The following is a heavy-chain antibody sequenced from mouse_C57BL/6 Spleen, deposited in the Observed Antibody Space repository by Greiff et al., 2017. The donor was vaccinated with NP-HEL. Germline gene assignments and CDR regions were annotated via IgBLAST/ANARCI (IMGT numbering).Heavy chain of an antibody. CDR2: IYPGDGDT. Sequence: VHLVESGPELVKPGASVKISCKASGYAFSSSWMNWVKQRPGKGLEWIGRIYPGDGDTNYNGKFKGKATLTADKSSSTAYMQLSSLTSEDSAVYFCANKFGYAMDYWGQGTSVTVSS. V-gene: IGHV1-82*01. CDR1: GYAFSSSW. J-gene: IGHJ4*01. CDR3: ANKFGYAMDY.